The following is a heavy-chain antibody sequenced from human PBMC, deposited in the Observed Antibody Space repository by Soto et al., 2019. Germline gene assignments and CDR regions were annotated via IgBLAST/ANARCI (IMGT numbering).Heavy chain of an antibody. Sequence: SETLSRTCTVSGGSISTYYWSWIRQPPGKGLEWTGYIYYSGSTSYNPSRKSRVTISVDTSKNQFSLKLRSVTAADTAVYYCASDRSSGWDQGYGMDVWGQGTTVTVSS. CDR3: ASDRSSGWDQGYGMDV. CDR1: GGSISTYY. CDR2: IYYSGST. D-gene: IGHD6-19*01. J-gene: IGHJ6*02. V-gene: IGHV4-59*01.